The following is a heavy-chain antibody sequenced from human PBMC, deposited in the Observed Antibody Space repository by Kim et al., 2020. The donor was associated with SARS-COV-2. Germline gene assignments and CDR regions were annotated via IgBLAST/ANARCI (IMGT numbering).Heavy chain of an antibody. CDR3: ARGSYTSSWYGVRWWFDP. V-gene: IGHV4-34*01. Sequence: LKGRVTISVDTSKNQLSLKLSSVTAADTAVYYCARGSYTSSWYGVRWWFDPWGQGTLVTVSS. J-gene: IGHJ5*02. D-gene: IGHD6-13*01.